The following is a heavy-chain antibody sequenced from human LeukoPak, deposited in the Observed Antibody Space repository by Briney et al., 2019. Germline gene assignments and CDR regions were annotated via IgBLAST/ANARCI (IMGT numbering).Heavy chain of an antibody. CDR1: GYTFTGYY. J-gene: IGHJ4*02. CDR2: INPNSGCT. D-gene: IGHD3-22*01. V-gene: IGHV1-2*02. CDR3: ARAGVVITTYYFDY. Sequence: ASVKVSCKASGYTFTGYYMHWVRQAPGQGLEWMGWINPNSGCTNYAQKFQGRVTMTRDASISTAYMEVRRLRSDHTAVYYCARAGVVITTYYFDYWGQGTLVTVSS.